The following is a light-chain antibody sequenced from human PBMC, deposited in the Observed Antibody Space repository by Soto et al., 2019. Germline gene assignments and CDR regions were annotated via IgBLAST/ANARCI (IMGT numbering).Light chain of an antibody. CDR2: GAS. CDR3: QQYGTSPRT. V-gene: IGKV3-20*01. J-gene: IGKJ1*01. Sequence: EIGVTQSPGTMSLSPGERVTLSCRASQTVTRSYLAWYQQKPGQAPRLLIYGASIRATGIPDRFSGSGSGIDFTLTISRLAPEDFAVYYGQQYGTSPRTFGQGTKV. CDR1: QTVTRSY.